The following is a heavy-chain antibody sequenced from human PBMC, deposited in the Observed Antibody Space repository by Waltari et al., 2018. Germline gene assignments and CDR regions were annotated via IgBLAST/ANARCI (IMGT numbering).Heavy chain of an antibody. Sequence: EVQLLESGGGLVQPGGSLRLSFEASGFTFSRKDRTWVRQAPGKGLEWVSMIYSGGNTYDADSVKGRFTVSRDNSKNTLYLQMNSLRGEDTAVYYCAKGGDSGSYGFFDFWGQGTLVSVSS. D-gene: IGHD1-26*01. CDR2: MIYSGGNT. V-gene: IGHV3-23*03. CDR3: AKGGDSGSYGFFDF. CDR1: GFTFSRKD. J-gene: IGHJ4*02.